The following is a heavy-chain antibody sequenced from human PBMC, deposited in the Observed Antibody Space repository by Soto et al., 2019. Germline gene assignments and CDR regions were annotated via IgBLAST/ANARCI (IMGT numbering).Heavy chain of an antibody. Sequence: SETLSLTCAVYGGSFSGYYWSWIRQPPGKGLEWIGEINHSGSTNYNPSLKSRVTISVDTSKNQFSLKLSSVTAADTAVYYCARAVVVAATVDWFDPWGQGTLVT. D-gene: IGHD2-15*01. CDR2: INHSGST. V-gene: IGHV4-34*01. CDR1: GGSFSGYY. J-gene: IGHJ5*02. CDR3: ARAVVVAATVDWFDP.